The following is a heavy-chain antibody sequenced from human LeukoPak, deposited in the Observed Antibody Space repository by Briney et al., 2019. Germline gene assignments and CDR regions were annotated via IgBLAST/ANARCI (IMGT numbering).Heavy chain of an antibody. CDR3: ARGGRITGTNVGY. D-gene: IGHD1-7*01. J-gene: IGHJ4*02. CDR1: GFTFSSYS. V-gene: IGHV3-21*01. Sequence: GESLKISCAASGFTFSSYSMNWVRQAPGKGLEWVSSISSSSSYIYYADSVKGRFTISRDNAKNSLYLQMNSLRAEDTAVYYCARGGRITGTNVGYWGQGTLVTVSS. CDR2: ISSSSSYI.